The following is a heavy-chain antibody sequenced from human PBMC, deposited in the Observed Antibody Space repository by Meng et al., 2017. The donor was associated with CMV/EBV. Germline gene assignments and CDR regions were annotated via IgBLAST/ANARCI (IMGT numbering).Heavy chain of an antibody. D-gene: IGHD2-2*01. CDR3: ARGPISPRYCSSTSCRYWFDP. V-gene: IGHV1-8*03. Sequence: ASVKVSCKASGYTFTSYDINWVRQATGQGLAWTGWMNPNSGNTGYAQKFQGRVTITRNTSISTAYMELSSLRSEDTAVYYCARGPISPRYCSSTSCRYWFDPWGQGTLVTVSS. CDR2: MNPNSGNT. J-gene: IGHJ5*02. CDR1: GYTFTSYD.